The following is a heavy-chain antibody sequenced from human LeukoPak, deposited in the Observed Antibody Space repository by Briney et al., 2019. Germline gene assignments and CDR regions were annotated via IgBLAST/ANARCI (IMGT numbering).Heavy chain of an antibody. V-gene: IGHV4-4*07. J-gene: IGHJ5*02. CDR3: ARDIYKDYGGNWFDP. CDR1: GGSISSYY. Sequence: PSETLSLTCTVYGGSISSYYWSWIRQPAGKGLEWIGRIYTSGSTNYNPSLKSRVTMSVDTSKNQFSLKLSSVTAADTVVYYCARDIYKDYGGNWFDPWGQGTLVTVSS. D-gene: IGHD4-23*01. CDR2: IYTSGST.